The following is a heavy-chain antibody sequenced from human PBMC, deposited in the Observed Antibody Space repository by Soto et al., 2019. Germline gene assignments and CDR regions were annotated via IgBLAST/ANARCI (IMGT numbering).Heavy chain of an antibody. Sequence: QVQLQKWGAGLLRPSETLSLTCAISGGPFGSNYWSWIRQPPGKGLEWMGEINHSGSATYNPSLTSRVTISLDRSNNQFSLKMDSVTAADTAVYYCATDGGGRNYYSYGMDVWGRGTTVTVSS. CDR3: ATDGGGRNYYSYGMDV. CDR1: GGPFGSNY. V-gene: IGHV4-34*01. D-gene: IGHD3-10*01. CDR2: INHSGSA. J-gene: IGHJ6*02.